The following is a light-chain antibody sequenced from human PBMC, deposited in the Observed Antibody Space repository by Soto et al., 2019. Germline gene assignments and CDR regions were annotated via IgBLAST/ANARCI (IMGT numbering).Light chain of an antibody. Sequence: AIQLTQSPSSLSASVGDRVSITCRASQGISSALAWYQHKPGKAPKILIYDASSLQSGVPSRFSGSESGTECTLSNSSLHPEPFATYYCQQLKTYPSTFGQGTRLEIK. V-gene: IGKV1-13*02. J-gene: IGKJ5*01. CDR3: QQLKTYPST. CDR2: DAS. CDR1: QGISSA.